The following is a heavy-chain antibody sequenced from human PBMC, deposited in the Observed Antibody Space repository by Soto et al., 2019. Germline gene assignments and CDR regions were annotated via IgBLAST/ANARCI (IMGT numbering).Heavy chain of an antibody. V-gene: IGHV4-61*01. J-gene: IGHJ5*02. D-gene: IGHD3-3*02. CDR3: ARENELDWFDP. CDR2: IYYSGST. CDR1: GGSVSSGSYY. Sequence: SETLSLTCTVSGGSVSSGSYYWSWIRQPPGKGLEWIGYIYYSGSTNYNPSLKSRVTISVDTSKNQFSLKLSSVTAADTAVYYRARENELDWFDPWGQGTLVTVSS.